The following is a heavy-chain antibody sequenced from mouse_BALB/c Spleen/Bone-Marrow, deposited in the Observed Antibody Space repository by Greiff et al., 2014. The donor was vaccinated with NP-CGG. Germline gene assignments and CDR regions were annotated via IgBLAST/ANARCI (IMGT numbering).Heavy chain of an antibody. CDR2: IWGGGST. J-gene: IGHJ4*01. CDR3: AKHTLRCYAMDY. D-gene: IGHD1-1*01. CDR1: GFSLTDYG. Sequence: VKLVESGPGLVSPSQSLSITCTVSGFSLTDYGVSWIRQPPGKGLEWLGVIWGGGSTYYNSSLKSRLSISKDNSKSQVFLKMNNLQTDDTAMYYCAKHTLRCYAMDYWGQGTSVTVSS. V-gene: IGHV2-6-5*01.